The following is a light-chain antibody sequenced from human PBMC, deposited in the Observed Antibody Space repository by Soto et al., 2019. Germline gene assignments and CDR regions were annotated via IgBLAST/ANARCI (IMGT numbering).Light chain of an antibody. CDR3: QQYNNWPPWT. V-gene: IGKV3-15*01. CDR1: QSVSTN. J-gene: IGKJ1*01. CDR2: GAS. Sequence: EIVMTQSPVILSVSPGERATLSCRASQSVSTNVAWYQQKPGQAPRLLIYGASTRATGIPARFSGSGSGTEFTLTISSLQSEDFAVYSCQQYNNWPPWTFGQGTKVEI.